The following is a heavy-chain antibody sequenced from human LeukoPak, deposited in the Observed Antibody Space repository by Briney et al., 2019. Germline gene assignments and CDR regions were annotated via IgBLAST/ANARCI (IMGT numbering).Heavy chain of an antibody. D-gene: IGHD3-22*01. CDR3: AREMDYYDSSGYDAFDI. CDR2: IHHSGST. Sequence: TPSETLSLTCTVSGYSTTSGYFWGWIRQPPGKGLEWIGSIHHSGSTYYNPSLKSRITISIDTSKNQFSLKLSSVTAADTAVYYCAREMDYYDSSGYDAFDIWGQGTMVTVS. CDR1: GYSTTSGYF. V-gene: IGHV4-38-2*02. J-gene: IGHJ3*02.